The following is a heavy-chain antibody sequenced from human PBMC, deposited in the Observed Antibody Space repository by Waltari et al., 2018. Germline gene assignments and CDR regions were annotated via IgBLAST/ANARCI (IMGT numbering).Heavy chain of an antibody. Sequence: QVQLQQWGAGLLKPSEPLSLTCAVYGGSFSGYYWSWIRQPPGKGLEWIGEINHSGSTNYNPSLKSRVTISVDTSKNQFSLKLSSVTAADTAVYYCARRGWLRGGRYFDYWGQGTLVTVSS. CDR3: ARRGWLRGGRYFDY. CDR1: GGSFSGYY. CDR2: INHSGST. D-gene: IGHD5-12*01. J-gene: IGHJ4*02. V-gene: IGHV4-34*01.